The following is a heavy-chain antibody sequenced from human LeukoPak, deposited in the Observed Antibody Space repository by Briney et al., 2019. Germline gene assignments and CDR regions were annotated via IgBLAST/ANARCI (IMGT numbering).Heavy chain of an antibody. V-gene: IGHV1-18*01. D-gene: IGHD2-15*01. Sequence: ASVKVSCKASGYTFTSYGISWVRQAPGQGLEWMGWISAYNGNTNYAQKLQGRVTMTRNTSISTAYMELSSLRSEDTAVYYCARPRLLLPLNYYGMDVWGQGTTVTVSS. CDR1: GYTFTSYG. CDR3: ARPRLLLPLNYYGMDV. J-gene: IGHJ6*02. CDR2: ISAYNGNT.